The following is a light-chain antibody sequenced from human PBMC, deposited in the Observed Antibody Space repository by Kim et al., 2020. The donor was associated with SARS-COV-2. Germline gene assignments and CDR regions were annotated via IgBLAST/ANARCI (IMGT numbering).Light chain of an antibody. CDR2: DVS. J-gene: IGLJ3*02. Sequence: GRSITISCTGTSSDVGGYKYVSWYQQYPGKAPKLIIYDVSKRPSGVSIRFSGSKSGNTASLTISGLQVEDEADYYCCSFTTISTWVFGGGTQLTVL. CDR1: SSDVGGYKY. CDR3: CSFTTISTWV. V-gene: IGLV2-14*03.